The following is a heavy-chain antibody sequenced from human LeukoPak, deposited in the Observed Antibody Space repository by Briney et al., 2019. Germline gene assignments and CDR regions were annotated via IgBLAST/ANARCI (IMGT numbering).Heavy chain of an antibody. J-gene: IGHJ4*02. Sequence: SETLSLTCTVSGGSISSSSYYWGWIRQPPGKGLEWIGSIYYSGSTYYNPSLKSRVTISVDTSKNQFSLKLSSVTAADTAVYYCARVGVAARYFDKWGQGTLVTVSS. D-gene: IGHD3-9*01. CDR3: ARVGVAARYFDK. V-gene: IGHV4-39*07. CDR1: GGSISSSSYY. CDR2: IYYSGST.